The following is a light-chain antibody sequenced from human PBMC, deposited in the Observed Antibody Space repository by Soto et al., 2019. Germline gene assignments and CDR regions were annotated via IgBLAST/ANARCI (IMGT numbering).Light chain of an antibody. CDR2: TTS. J-gene: IGKJ4*01. CDR1: QGVRID. V-gene: IGKV1-17*01. CDR3: LQHNTYPLT. Sequence: DIQMTQSPSSLSASVGDRVTITCRASQGVRIDLGWYQQKPGKAPKRLIYTTSTLESGVPSRFSGSGSGLEFTLTISSLQPEDFATYYCLQHNTYPLTFGGGTKVEIK.